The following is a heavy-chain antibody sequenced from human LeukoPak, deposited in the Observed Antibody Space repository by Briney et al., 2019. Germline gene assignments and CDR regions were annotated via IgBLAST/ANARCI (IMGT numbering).Heavy chain of an antibody. J-gene: IGHJ4*02. Sequence: GGSLRLSCAASGFTFSSYAMHWVRQAPGKGLEWVAVISYDGSNKYYADSVKGRFTISRDNSKNTLYLQMNSLRAEDTAVYYCARAGYCSSTSCRPGNYWGQGTLVTVSS. V-gene: IGHV3-30-3*01. CDR3: ARAGYCSSTSCRPGNY. CDR2: ISYDGSNK. D-gene: IGHD2-2*01. CDR1: GFTFSSYA.